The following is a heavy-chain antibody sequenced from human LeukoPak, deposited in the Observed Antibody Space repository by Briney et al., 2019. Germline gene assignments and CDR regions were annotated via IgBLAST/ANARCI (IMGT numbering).Heavy chain of an antibody. V-gene: IGHV3-64*01. D-gene: IGHD3-22*01. Sequence: GGSLRLSCAASGFTFSSYAIHWVRQAPGKGLEYVSAISPDGGTTYYANSVKGRFTISRDNSNNTLYLQMGSLRAEDTAVYYCARDQSPDYYDSSGSPTGTWFDPWGQGTLVTVSS. J-gene: IGHJ5*02. CDR3: ARDQSPDYYDSSGSPTGTWFDP. CDR2: ISPDGGTT. CDR1: GFTFSSYA.